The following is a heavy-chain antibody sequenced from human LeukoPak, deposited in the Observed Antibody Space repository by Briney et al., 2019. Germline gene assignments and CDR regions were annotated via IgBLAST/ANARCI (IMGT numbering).Heavy chain of an antibody. D-gene: IGHD3-3*01. CDR1: GYTFTGYY. CDR2: INPNSGGT. V-gene: IGHV1-2*02. CDR3: ARALTIFGVVITNWFDP. J-gene: IGHJ5*02. Sequence: SVKVSCKASGYTFTGYYMHWVRQAPGQGLEWMGWINPNSGGTNYVQKFQGRVTMTRDTSISTAYMELSRLRSDDTAVYYCARALTIFGVVITNWFDPWGQGTLVTVSS.